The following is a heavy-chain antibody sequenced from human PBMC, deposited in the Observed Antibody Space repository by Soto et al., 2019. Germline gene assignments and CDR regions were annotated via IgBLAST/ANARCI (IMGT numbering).Heavy chain of an antibody. CDR1: GGSIVTGSYY. CDR2: IYYSGNT. Sequence: SETLSLTCTVSGGSIVTGSYYWGWVRQPPGKGLEWLGHIYYSGNTYYPPSLKSRVTISVDTSKNQFSLRLSSVTAADTAVYYCARLPQEYNYYGMDVWGQGTTVTVSS. CDR3: ARLPQEYNYYGMDV. D-gene: IGHD1-1*01. V-gene: IGHV4-39*01. J-gene: IGHJ6*02.